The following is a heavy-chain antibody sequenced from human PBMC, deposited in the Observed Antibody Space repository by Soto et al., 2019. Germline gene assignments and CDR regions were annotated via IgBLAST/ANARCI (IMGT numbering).Heavy chain of an antibody. CDR3: ARDSGVVAPTFDY. V-gene: IGHV3-33*01. CDR1: GFTFSNYG. J-gene: IGHJ4*02. D-gene: IGHD5-12*01. CDR2: IWYDGSKT. Sequence: QVQLVESGGGVVQPGRSLRLSCAASGFTFSNYGMHWVRPAPGKGLEWVAVIWYDGSKTYYADSVKGRFTISRDDSKNTLFLQMNSLRAEDTAVYYCARDSGVVAPTFDYWGQGTRVTVSS.